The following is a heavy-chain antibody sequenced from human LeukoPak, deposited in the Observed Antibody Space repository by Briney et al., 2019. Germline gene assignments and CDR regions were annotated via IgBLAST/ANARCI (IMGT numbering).Heavy chain of an antibody. D-gene: IGHD2-2*01. Sequence: GGSLRLSCAASGFTFSSYWMSWVRQAPGKGLEWVANIKQDGSEKYYVDSVKGRFTISGDNAKNSLYLQMNSLRAEDTAVYYCAREGESVVVVPAASSRYYYYYYMDVWGKGTTVTVSS. J-gene: IGHJ6*03. V-gene: IGHV3-7*01. CDR1: GFTFSSYW. CDR2: IKQDGSEK. CDR3: AREGESVVVVPAASSRYYYYYYMDV.